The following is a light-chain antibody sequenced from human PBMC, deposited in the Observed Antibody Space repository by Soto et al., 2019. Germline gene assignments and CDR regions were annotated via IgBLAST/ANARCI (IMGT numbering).Light chain of an antibody. CDR3: QQYNSYPIT. Sequence: DSKMTQSPSTLSGSLGDRVIITCRASQTISSWLAWYQQKPGQAPKLLIYKASSLESAVPSRFSGSGSGTEFTLTISGLQPDDFATYYCQQYNSYPITFGVGTKV. J-gene: IGKJ4*01. V-gene: IGKV1-5*03. CDR2: KAS. CDR1: QTISSW.